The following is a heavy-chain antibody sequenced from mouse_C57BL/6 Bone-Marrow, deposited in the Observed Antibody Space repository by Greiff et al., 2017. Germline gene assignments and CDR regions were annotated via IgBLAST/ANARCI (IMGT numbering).Heavy chain of an antibody. J-gene: IGHJ2*01. CDR1: GFNIKDDY. D-gene: IGHD2-4*01. Sequence: DVKLVESGAELVRPGASVKLSCTASGFNIKDDYMHWVKQRPEQGLEWIGWIDPENGDTEYASKFQGKATITADTSSNTAYLQLSSLTSEDTAVYYCTTLYYEYDEDYWGQGTTLTVSS. V-gene: IGHV14-4*01. CDR2: IDPENGDT. CDR3: TTLYYEYDEDY.